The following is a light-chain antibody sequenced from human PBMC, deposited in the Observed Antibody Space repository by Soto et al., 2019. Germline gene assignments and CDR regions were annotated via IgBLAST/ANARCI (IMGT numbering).Light chain of an antibody. CDR2: DAC. CDR1: QYIAIY. J-gene: IGKJ1*01. V-gene: IGKV1D-13*01. Sequence: AIQLSQSPASLSSSLGDRVTLTCRASQYIAIYLAWYQQKPGKAPQVLIYDACSLESGVTSRFSGSGSGTEFSLTSISLEPDDFASYYCQQYNHYWTFGQGTKVDIK. CDR3: QQYNHYWT.